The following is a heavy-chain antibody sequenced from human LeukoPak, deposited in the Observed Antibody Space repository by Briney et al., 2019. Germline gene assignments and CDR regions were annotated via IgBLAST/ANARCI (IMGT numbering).Heavy chain of an antibody. CDR1: GGSISSSSYY. Sequence: SETLSLTCTVSGGSISSSSYYWGWIRQPPGKGLEWIGSIYYSGSTYYNPSLKSRVTISVDTSKNQFSLKLSSVTAADTAVYYCARVLGVGAKGYVDYWGQGTLVTVSS. D-gene: IGHD1-26*01. CDR2: IYYSGST. V-gene: IGHV4-39*01. J-gene: IGHJ4*02. CDR3: ARVLGVGAKGYVDY.